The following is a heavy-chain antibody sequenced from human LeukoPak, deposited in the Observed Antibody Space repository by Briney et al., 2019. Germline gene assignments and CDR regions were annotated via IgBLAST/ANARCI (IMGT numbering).Heavy chain of an antibody. D-gene: IGHD2-2*01. CDR2: ISSSSSYI. Sequence: GGSLRLSCAASGFTFSSYSMNWVRQAPGKGLEWVSSISSSSSYIYYADSVKGRFTISRDNAKNSLYLQMNSLRAEDTAVYYCAKAPIVVVPAASESWGQGTLVTVSS. CDR1: GFTFSSYS. J-gene: IGHJ4*02. CDR3: AKAPIVVVPAASES. V-gene: IGHV3-21*04.